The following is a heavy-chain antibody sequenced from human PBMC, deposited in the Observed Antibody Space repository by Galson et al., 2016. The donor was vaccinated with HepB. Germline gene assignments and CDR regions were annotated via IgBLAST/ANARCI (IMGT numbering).Heavy chain of an antibody. J-gene: IGHJ3*01. CDR1: GISFSNYW. D-gene: IGHD4/OR15-4a*01. CDR2: IKEDGSEK. Sequence: SLRLSCAASGISFSNYWMTWVRQAPGKGLEWVANIKEDGSEKYYVDSVKGRFIISRDNAKNALYLQMNSLKTEDTAVYYCAKSGVNTLGAFDVWGHGTMVCVSS. CDR3: AKSGVNTLGAFDV. V-gene: IGHV3-7*01.